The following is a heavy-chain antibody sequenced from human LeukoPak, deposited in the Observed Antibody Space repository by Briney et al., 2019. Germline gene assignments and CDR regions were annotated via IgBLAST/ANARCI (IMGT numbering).Heavy chain of an antibody. D-gene: IGHD2-15*01. CDR3: ATSGGYCSGGICPEFDF. CDR2: INHSGST. CDR1: GGSFSGYY. Sequence: SETLSLTCAVYGGSFSGYYWSWIRQPPGKGLEWIGEINHSGSTNYNPSLKSRVTISVDTSKNQFSLKLSSVTAADTAVYYCATSGGYCSGGICPEFDFWGQGTLVTVSS. V-gene: IGHV4-34*01. J-gene: IGHJ4*02.